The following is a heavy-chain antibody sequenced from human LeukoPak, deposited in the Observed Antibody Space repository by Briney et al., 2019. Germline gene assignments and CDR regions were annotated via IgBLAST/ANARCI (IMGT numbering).Heavy chain of an antibody. D-gene: IGHD6-6*01. J-gene: IGHJ2*01. CDR1: GFTFSSYA. CDR2: ISGSGGST. Sequence: GSLRLSCAASGFTFSSYAMSWVRQAPGKGLGWVSAISGSGGSTYYADSVKGRFTISRDNSKNTLYLQMNSLRAEDTAVYYCAKLNYTVVARQPNDRNWYFDLWGRGTLVTVSS. V-gene: IGHV3-23*01. CDR3: AKLNYTVVARQPNDRNWYFDL.